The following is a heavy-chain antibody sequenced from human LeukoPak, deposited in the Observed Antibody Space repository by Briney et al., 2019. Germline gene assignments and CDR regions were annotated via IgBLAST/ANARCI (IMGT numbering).Heavy chain of an antibody. V-gene: IGHV3-7*01. D-gene: IGHD6-19*01. J-gene: IGHJ4*02. CDR1: GFTFSSYW. CDR2: IKQDGSEK. Sequence: GGSLRLSCAASGFTFSSYWMSWVRQAPGKGLEWVANIKQDGSEKYYVDSVKGRFTISRDNAKNSLYLQMNSLRAEGTAVYYCARGKYSSGWMFDYWGQGTLVTVSS. CDR3: ARGKYSSGWMFDY.